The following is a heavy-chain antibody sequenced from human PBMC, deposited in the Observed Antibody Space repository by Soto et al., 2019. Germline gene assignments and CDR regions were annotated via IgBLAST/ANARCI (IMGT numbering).Heavy chain of an antibody. CDR2: IYDTGISGYTPST. CDR1: GVSITSSY. J-gene: IGHJ6*02. CDR3: ARGEDAFFYYGLDV. Sequence: ESLSLTCAVSGVSITSSYWSGIRRPPGKGLEWIAYIYDTGISGYTPSTSYNPSLKSRVTMSVDTSKSQFYLKLTSVTAADTAVYYCARGEDAFFYYGLDVWGQGIKVTVSS. V-gene: IGHV4-59*01.